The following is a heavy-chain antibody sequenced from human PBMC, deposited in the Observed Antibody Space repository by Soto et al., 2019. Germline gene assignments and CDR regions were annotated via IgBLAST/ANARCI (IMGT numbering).Heavy chain of an antibody. D-gene: IGHD2-15*01. V-gene: IGHV1-8*01. J-gene: IGHJ2*01. CDR2: MNPHSGNT. Sequence: GASVKVSCKASGYSFTNYDINWVRQAAGQGPEWMAWMNPHSGNTGYAQKFRGRVTVARDTSTSTVYRELTRLTSDDTAVYFCARYAGDAARYFDLWGHGTLVTVSS. CDR3: ARYAGDAARYFDL. CDR1: GYSFTNYD.